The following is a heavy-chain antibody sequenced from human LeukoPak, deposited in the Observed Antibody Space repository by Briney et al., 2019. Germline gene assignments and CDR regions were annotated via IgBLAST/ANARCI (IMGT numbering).Heavy chain of an antibody. D-gene: IGHD1-26*01. Sequence: SETLSLTCAVSGYSISSDYWGWIRQPPGKGLEWIGNVYHSGSTYKNPSLKSRVSISLDTSNNQFSLKLTSETAADTAIYYCARLSGAPVRHPIYHFDYWGQGTLVTVSS. CDR3: ARLSGAPVRHPIYHFDY. V-gene: IGHV4-38-2*01. CDR1: GYSISSDY. CDR2: VYHSGST. J-gene: IGHJ4*02.